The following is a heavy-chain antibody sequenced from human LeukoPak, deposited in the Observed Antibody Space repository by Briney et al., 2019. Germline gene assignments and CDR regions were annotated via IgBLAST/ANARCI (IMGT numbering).Heavy chain of an antibody. Sequence: PSETLSLTCTVSGGSISSYYWSWIRQPAGKGLEWIGRIYTSGSTNYNPSLKSRVTMSVDTSRNQFSRKLSSVTAADTAVYYCARMTVVPAVDYYYYMDVWGKGTTVTVSS. J-gene: IGHJ6*03. CDR2: IYTSGST. D-gene: IGHD2-2*01. CDR1: GGSISSYY. V-gene: IGHV4-4*07. CDR3: ARMTVVPAVDYYYYMDV.